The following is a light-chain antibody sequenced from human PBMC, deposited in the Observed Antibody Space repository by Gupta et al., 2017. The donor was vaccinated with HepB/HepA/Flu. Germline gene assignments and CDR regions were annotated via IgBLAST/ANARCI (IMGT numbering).Light chain of an antibody. J-gene: IGKJ4*01. CDR3: QQYDNLPLT. V-gene: IGKV1-33*01. CDR2: DAS. Sequence: EIQMNQFPSSLSASVGDRVTITCQASQDISNYLNWYQQKPGKAPKLLIYDASNLETGVPSRFSGSGSGTDFTFTISSLQPEDIATYYCQQYDNLPLTFGGGTKVEIK. CDR1: QDISNY.